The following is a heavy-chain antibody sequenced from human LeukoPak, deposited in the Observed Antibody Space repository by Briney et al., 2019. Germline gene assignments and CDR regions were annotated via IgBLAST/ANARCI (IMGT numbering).Heavy chain of an antibody. J-gene: IGHJ4*02. CDR3: ARPTNDNGGHREFDY. CDR2: RNPNNGNS. Sequence: GASVKVSCKASGYTFPSYEINGVGQATGQGLEWMGWRNPNNGNSGYTQKFQGRVTMTRNTAISTAYMELNSLTSEDTAVYYCARPTNDNGGHREFDYWGQGTLVTVSS. D-gene: IGHD4-23*01. V-gene: IGHV1-8*01. CDR1: GYTFPSYE.